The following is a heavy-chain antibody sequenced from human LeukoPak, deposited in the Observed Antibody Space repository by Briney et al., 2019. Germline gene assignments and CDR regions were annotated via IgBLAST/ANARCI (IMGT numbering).Heavy chain of an antibody. CDR1: GGSISSYY. CDR3: ATHSTIAAAGTGWFDP. CDR2: IYYSGST. J-gene: IGHJ5*02. Sequence: PSETLSLTCTVSGGSISSYYWSWIRQPPGKGLEWIEYIYYSGSTNYNPSLKSRVTISVDTSKNQFSLKLSSVTAADTAVYYCATHSTIAAAGTGWFDPWGQGTLVTVSS. D-gene: IGHD6-13*01. V-gene: IGHV4-59*12.